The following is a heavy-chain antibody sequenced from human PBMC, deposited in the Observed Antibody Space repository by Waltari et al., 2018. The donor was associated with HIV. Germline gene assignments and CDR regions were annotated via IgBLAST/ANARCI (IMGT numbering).Heavy chain of an antibody. Sequence: QVQLQESGPGLVKPSETLSLTCAVSGGSISSYNWRSWVRQPPGKGLEGIGEMYHSGSTNYHSALKSRVTISVDKSKNQFSLKLNSVTAADTAIYYCARAVSGGHGSSWLDPWGQGILVTVSS. CDR3: ARAVSGGHGSSWLDP. J-gene: IGHJ5*02. D-gene: IGHD2-15*01. V-gene: IGHV4-4*02. CDR2: MYHSGST. CDR1: GGSISSYNW.